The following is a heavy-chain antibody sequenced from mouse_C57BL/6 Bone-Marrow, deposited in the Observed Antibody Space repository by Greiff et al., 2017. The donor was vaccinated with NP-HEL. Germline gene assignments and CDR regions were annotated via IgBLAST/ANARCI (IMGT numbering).Heavy chain of an antibody. CDR1: GYTFTSYG. CDR3: ARYYYGSSFYWYFDV. D-gene: IGHD1-1*01. Sequence: VQLQQSGAELARPGASVKLSCKASGYTFTSYGISWVKQRTGQGLEWIGEIYSRSGNTYYNEKFKGKATLTADKSSSTAYMELRSLTSEDSAVYFCARYYYGSSFYWYFDVWGTGTTVTVSS. V-gene: IGHV1-81*01. CDR2: IYSRSGNT. J-gene: IGHJ1*03.